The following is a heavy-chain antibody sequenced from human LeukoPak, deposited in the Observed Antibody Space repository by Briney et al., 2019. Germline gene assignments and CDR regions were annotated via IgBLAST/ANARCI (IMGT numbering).Heavy chain of an antibody. CDR2: IYYSGST. CDR1: GGSISSYY. Sequence: SSETLSLTCTVSGGSISSYYWSWIRQPPGKGLEWTGYIYYSGSTNYNPSLKSRVTISVDTSKNQFSLKLSSVTAADTAVYYCARLRDSGYDLELYYFDYWGQGTLVTVSS. D-gene: IGHD5-12*01. J-gene: IGHJ4*02. V-gene: IGHV4-59*08. CDR3: ARLRDSGYDLELYYFDY.